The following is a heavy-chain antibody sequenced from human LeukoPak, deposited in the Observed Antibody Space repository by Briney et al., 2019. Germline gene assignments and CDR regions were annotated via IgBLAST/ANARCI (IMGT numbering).Heavy chain of an antibody. V-gene: IGHV4-61*02. CDR3: ARDRYDILTGRNWFDP. CDR2: IYTSGST. CDR1: GGSISSGSYY. D-gene: IGHD3-9*01. J-gene: IGHJ5*02. Sequence: ASETLSLTCTVSGGSISSGSYYWSWIRQPAGKGLEWIGRIYTSGSTNYNPSLKSRVTISVDTSKNQFSLKLSSVTAADTAVYYCARDRYDILTGRNWFDPWGQGTLVTVSS.